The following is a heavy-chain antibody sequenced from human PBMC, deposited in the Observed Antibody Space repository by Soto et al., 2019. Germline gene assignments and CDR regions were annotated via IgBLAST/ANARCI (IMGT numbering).Heavy chain of an antibody. V-gene: IGHV3-23*01. Sequence: GGSLRLSCAASGFTFSSYAMSWVRQAPGKGLEWVSAISGSGGSTYYADSVKGRFTISRDNSKNTLYLQMNSLRAEDTAVYYCAKDRIAAAATGYYYYYYGMDVWGQGTTVTVSS. CDR3: AKDRIAAAATGYYYYYYGMDV. J-gene: IGHJ6*02. CDR1: GFTFSSYA. D-gene: IGHD6-13*01. CDR2: ISGSGGST.